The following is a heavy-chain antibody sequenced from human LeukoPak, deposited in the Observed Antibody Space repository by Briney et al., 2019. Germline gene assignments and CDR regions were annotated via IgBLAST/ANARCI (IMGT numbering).Heavy chain of an antibody. D-gene: IGHD3-9*01. CDR3: ARLGPLTDDILTGYHYRNYMDI. V-gene: IGHV5-51*01. Sequence: RGESLKISCKGSGYSFTSYWIGWVRQMPGKGLEWMGIIYPGDSDTRYSPSFQGQVTISADKSISTAYLQWSSLKASDTVMYYCARLGPLTDDILTGYHYRNYMDIWGKGTTVTVSS. CDR1: GYSFTSYW. J-gene: IGHJ6*03. CDR2: IYPGDSDT.